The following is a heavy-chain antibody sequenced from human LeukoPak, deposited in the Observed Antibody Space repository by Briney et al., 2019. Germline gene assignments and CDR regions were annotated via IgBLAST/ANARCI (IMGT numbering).Heavy chain of an antibody. CDR2: IYYSGST. J-gene: IGHJ4*02. V-gene: IGHV4-39*07. D-gene: IGHD6-19*01. CDR3: ARGEQWLVGFFDY. CDR1: GGSISSSSYY. Sequence: PSETLSLTCTVSGGSISSSSYYWGWIRQPPGKGLEWIGSIYYSGSTYYNPSLKSRVTISVDTSKNQFSLKLSSVTAADTAVYYCARGEQWLVGFFDYWGQGTLVTVSS.